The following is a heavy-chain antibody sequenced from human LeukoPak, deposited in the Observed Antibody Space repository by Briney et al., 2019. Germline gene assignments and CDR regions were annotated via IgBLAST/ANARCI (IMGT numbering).Heavy chain of an antibody. CDR1: GFTFSSYS. CDR3: ARDLDCSSTSCTYYFDY. J-gene: IGHJ4*02. V-gene: IGHV3-33*01. CDR2: IWYDGSNK. Sequence: GGSLRLSCAASGFTFSSYSMHWVRQAPGKGLEWVAVIWYDGSNKYYADSVKGRFTISRDNSKNTLYLQMNSLRAEDTAVYYCARDLDCSSTSCTYYFDYWGQGTLVTVSS. D-gene: IGHD2-2*01.